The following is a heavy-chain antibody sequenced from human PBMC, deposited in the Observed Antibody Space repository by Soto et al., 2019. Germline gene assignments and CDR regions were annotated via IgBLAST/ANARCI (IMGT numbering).Heavy chain of an antibody. D-gene: IGHD2-15*01. CDR3: AREIVVVVAATPDGAFDY. J-gene: IGHJ4*02. V-gene: IGHV4-34*01. Sequence: QVPLQHWGAGLLKPSETLSLTCAVYGGSFSGYYWSWIRQPPGKGLEWIGEINHSGSTNYNPCLKSRVTISVDTSKNPFSLKLSSVTAADPAVYFCAREIVVVVAATPDGAFDYWGQGTLVPVSS. CDR2: INHSGST. CDR1: GGSFSGYY.